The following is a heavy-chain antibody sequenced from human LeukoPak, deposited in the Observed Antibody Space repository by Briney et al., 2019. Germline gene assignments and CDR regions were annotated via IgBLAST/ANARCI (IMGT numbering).Heavy chain of an antibody. Sequence: GGSLRLSCAASGFTVSSNYMNWVRRAPGKGLEWVSIIYSGGSTFYADSVKGRFTISRDNSKNTLFLQMNSLRAEDTAVYYCARSNDAFDIWGQGTMVTVSS. CDR1: GFTVSSNY. D-gene: IGHD5/OR15-5a*01. V-gene: IGHV3-53*01. CDR3: ARSNDAFDI. CDR2: IYSGGST. J-gene: IGHJ3*02.